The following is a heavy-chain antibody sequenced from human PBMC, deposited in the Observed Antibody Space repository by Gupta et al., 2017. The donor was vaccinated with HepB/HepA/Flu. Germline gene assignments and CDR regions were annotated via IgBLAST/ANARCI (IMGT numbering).Heavy chain of an antibody. D-gene: IGHD2-2*01. V-gene: IGHV4-59*01. CDR3: ARERPDTVVVPAAFGGFLDP. CDR2: ILYNGRT. CDR1: GGSITGYF. Sequence: LLESGPGLGKPSETLSPTCTVSGGSITGYFWSWIRQPPGRGLEWIGYILYNGRTLYNPSLKSRAAISLETSKNRFSLTLTSVTAADTAIYYCARERPDTVVVPAAFGGFLDPWGQGTLVTVSS. J-gene: IGHJ5*02.